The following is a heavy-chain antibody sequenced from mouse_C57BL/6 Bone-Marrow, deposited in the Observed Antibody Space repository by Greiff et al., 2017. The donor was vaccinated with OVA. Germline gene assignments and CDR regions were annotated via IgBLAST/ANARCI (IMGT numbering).Heavy chain of an antibody. CDR1: GFTFTDYY. J-gene: IGHJ3*01. D-gene: IGHD1-1*01. CDR2: IRNKANGYTT. V-gene: IGHV7-3*01. Sequence: EVHLVESGGGLVQPGGSLSLSCAASGFTFTDYYMSWVRQPPGKALEWLGFIRNKANGYTTEYSASVQGRFTISRANSPSILYLQMNALIAEDSATYYCARHYYGSGGGTWFAYWGQGTLVTVSA. CDR3: ARHYYGSGGGTWFAY.